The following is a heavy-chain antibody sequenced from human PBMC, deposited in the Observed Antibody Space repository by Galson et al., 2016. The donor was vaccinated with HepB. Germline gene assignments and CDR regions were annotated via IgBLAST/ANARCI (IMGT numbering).Heavy chain of an antibody. CDR1: GFTFSIYS. V-gene: IGHV3-30*04. CDR3: ARDLSCSNGVCQIDSRNAFDL. CDR2: ISYDGNKR. J-gene: IGHJ3*01. Sequence: SLRLSCAASGFTFSIYSMHWVRLAPGRGLEWVALISYDGNKRDYGDSVKGRFTISRDNSRNTVFLQMSSLRIEDTAVYRCARDLSCSNGVCQIDSRNAFDLWGQGTMVTVSS. D-gene: IGHD2-8*01.